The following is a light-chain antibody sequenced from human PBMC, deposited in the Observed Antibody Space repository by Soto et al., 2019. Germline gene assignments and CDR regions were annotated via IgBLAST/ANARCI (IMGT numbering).Light chain of an antibody. Sequence: ETVMTQSPATLSLSPGERATLSCRASQSVSDKLAWYQQKPGQAPRLLIYGTSLRATSIPARFSGSESGTEFTLTISSLQDEDFAVYYCQQYNNWPPITFGQGTRLEIK. CDR3: QQYNNWPPIT. J-gene: IGKJ5*01. CDR2: GTS. V-gene: IGKV3-15*01. CDR1: QSVSDK.